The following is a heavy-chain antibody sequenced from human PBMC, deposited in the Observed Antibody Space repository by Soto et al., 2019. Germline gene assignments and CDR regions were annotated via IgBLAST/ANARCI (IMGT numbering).Heavy chain of an antibody. Sequence: SVKVSCKASGGTFSSYALSWVRQAPGQGVEWMGGIIPIFGTANYAQKFQGRVTITADESTSTAYMEQSSLRSEDTAVYYCARHGLGYFLGPISAFDIWGQGTMVSVAS. J-gene: IGHJ3*02. V-gene: IGHV1-69*01. CDR3: ARHGLGYFLGPISAFDI. CDR2: IIPIFGTA. D-gene: IGHD2-15*01. CDR1: GGTFSSYA.